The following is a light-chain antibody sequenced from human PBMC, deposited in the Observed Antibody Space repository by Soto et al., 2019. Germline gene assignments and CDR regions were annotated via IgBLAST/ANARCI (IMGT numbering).Light chain of an antibody. CDR2: DVN. CDR1: SSDVGGYNY. J-gene: IGLJ1*01. Sequence: QSALTQPASVSGSPGQSITISCTGTSSDVGGYNYVSWYQHHPGKAHKLMIYDVNIRPSGVSNRFSGSKSGSTASLTISGLQAEDEADYYCSSYTSSSSYVFGTGTKLTVL. CDR3: SSYTSSSSYV. V-gene: IGLV2-14*03.